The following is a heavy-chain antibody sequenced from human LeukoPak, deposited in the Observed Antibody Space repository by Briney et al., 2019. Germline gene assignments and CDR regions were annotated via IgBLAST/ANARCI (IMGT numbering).Heavy chain of an antibody. CDR3: ARAFSSGYHSYDAFDL. Sequence: ASVSVSCKASGNTLTTYDINCVRQATGQGLEWMGWMNPNGGTTSSAQKFQGRVTMTRNTSITTAYMELGSLRSEDTAVYYCARAFSSGYHSYDAFDLWGQGTMVTVSS. CDR1: GNTLTTYD. V-gene: IGHV1-8*01. CDR2: MNPNGGTT. D-gene: IGHD5-12*01. J-gene: IGHJ3*01.